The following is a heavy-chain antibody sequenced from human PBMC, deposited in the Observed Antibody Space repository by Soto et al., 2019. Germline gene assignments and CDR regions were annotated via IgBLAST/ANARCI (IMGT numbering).Heavy chain of an antibody. CDR1: GFTFSDYA. CDR3: ARERRSPRTPYYYAMDV. CDR2: ISYHGYDK. V-gene: IGHV3-30-3*01. D-gene: IGHD2-2*01. J-gene: IGHJ6*02. Sequence: QVQLVQSGGGVVQPGRSLVLSCAASGFTFSDYAMHWVRQAPGKGLEWVTVISYHGYDKYYADSVTGRFTLSRDNFKNTVSLKMDSLRAEDTAVYYCARERRSPRTPYYYAMDVWGQGTTVTVSS.